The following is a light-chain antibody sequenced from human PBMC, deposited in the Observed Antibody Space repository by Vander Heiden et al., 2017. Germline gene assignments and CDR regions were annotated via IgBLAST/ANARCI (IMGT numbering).Light chain of an antibody. CDR1: QSISSY. CDR3: QKSYSTPLT. J-gene: IGKJ4*01. V-gene: IGKV1-39*01. Sequence: DIQMTQSPSYLSASVGASATITSRASQSISSYLNWYQQKPGKDPKILCYAASSLQSGVPSRGSGGGSGTDITLTISSLQPEELSTYYCQKSYSTPLTFGGGTKVEIK. CDR2: AAS.